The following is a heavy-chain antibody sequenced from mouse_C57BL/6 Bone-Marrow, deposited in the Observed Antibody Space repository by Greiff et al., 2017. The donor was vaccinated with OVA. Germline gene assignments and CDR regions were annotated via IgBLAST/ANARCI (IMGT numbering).Heavy chain of an antibody. CDR3: MRYGSYWYFDV. CDR2: INSDGSAI. J-gene: IGHJ1*03. V-gene: IGHV11-2*01. D-gene: IGHD1-1*01. Sequence: EVKLMESGGGLVQPGGSRGLSCEGSGFTFSGFWMSWVRQTPGKTLEWIGDINSDGSAINYAPSIKDRFTIFIDKDKSTMYLQMSNVRSEDTAAYFCMRYGSYWYFDVWGTGTAVTVSA. CDR1: GFTFSGFW.